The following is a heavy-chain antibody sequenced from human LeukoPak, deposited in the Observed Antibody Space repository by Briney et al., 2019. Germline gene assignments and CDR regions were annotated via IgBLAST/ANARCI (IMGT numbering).Heavy chain of an antibody. D-gene: IGHD6-19*01. Sequence: SETLSLTCTVSGGSISNFYWSWIRQPPGKGLEWIGYIYYSGSTNYNPSLKSRVTISVDTSKNHFSLKLSSVTAADTAVYYCARVGSSGWYRSNWFDPWGQGTLVTVSS. V-gene: IGHV4-59*01. CDR2: IYYSGST. J-gene: IGHJ5*02. CDR1: GGSISNFY. CDR3: ARVGSSGWYRSNWFDP.